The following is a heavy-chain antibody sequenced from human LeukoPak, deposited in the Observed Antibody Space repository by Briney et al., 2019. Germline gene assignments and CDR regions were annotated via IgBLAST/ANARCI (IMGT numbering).Heavy chain of an antibody. J-gene: IGHJ4*02. D-gene: IGHD2/OR15-2a*01. Sequence: PGGSLRLSCAASEFTFSNSGMHWVRQAPGKGLEWVAFIRFDGGTKYYADSVKGRFTISRDNSKNTVYLQVNSLRAEDTAVYYCARDWFHAIDYWGQGTLVTVSS. CDR2: IRFDGGTK. V-gene: IGHV3-30*02. CDR3: ARDWFHAIDY. CDR1: EFTFSNSG.